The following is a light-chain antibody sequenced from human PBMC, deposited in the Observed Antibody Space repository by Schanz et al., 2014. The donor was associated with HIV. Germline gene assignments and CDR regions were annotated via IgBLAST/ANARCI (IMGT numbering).Light chain of an antibody. Sequence: QSVLTQPPSTSGTPGQTVTISCSGSPSNIGSNTVNWYQHLPGTAPKLLIYSNDQRPSGVPDRFSGSKSGTSASLAISGLQSEDEGDFYCASWDDSLNGLYVFGPGTKLTVV. J-gene: IGLJ1*01. CDR2: SND. CDR1: PSNIGSNT. CDR3: ASWDDSLNGLYV. V-gene: IGLV1-44*01.